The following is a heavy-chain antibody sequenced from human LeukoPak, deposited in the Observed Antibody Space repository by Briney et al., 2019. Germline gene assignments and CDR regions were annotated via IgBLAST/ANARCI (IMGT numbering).Heavy chain of an antibody. CDR2: IIPIFRTT. V-gene: IGHV1-69*13. CDR3: ARQGIVGGSRAFDL. D-gene: IGHD1-26*01. Sequence: SVKVSCKATGGTFSSYPIIWVRQAPGQGLEWMGGIIPIFRTTNYAQRFLGRVTITAAESTNTAYMELTSLRSEDTAVYYCARQGIVGGSRAFDLWGQGTMVTVSS. J-gene: IGHJ3*01. CDR1: GGTFSSYP.